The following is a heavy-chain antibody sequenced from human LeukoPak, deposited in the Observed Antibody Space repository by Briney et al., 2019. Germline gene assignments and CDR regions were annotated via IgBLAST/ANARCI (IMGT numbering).Heavy chain of an antibody. J-gene: IGHJ4*02. V-gene: IGHV1-2*02. CDR1: GYTFTGYY. Sequence: ASVKVSCKASGYTFTGYYMHWVRRAPGQGLEWMGWINPNSGGTNYAQKFQGRVTMTRDTSISTAYMELSRLRSDDTAVYYCARARYCSGGSCYPLDYWGQGTLVTVSS. CDR3: ARARYCSGGSCYPLDY. D-gene: IGHD2-15*01. CDR2: INPNSGGT.